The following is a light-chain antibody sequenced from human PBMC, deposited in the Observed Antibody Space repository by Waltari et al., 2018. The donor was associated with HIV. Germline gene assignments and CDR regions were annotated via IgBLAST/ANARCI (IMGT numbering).Light chain of an antibody. V-gene: IGLV1-47*01. Sequence: QSVLTQPPSASETPGQRVTISCSGSSSNIGSNYVYWYQHLPGTAPKSPINRNNRRPSGVPDRCSGSKSGTSASLAISGLRSEDEADYYCAAWGDSLTSFVFGTGTKVTVL. J-gene: IGLJ1*01. CDR2: RNN. CDR3: AAWGDSLTSFV. CDR1: SSNIGSNY.